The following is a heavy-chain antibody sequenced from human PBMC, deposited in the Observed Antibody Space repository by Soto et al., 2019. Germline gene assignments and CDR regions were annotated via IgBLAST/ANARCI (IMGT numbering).Heavy chain of an antibody. D-gene: IGHD2-21*02. J-gene: IGHJ5*02. Sequence: PSETLSLTCGVSSGTVASSHWWSWVCQSPGRGLKWIGNVYHTGDTNFNPSLQSRVTFSVDKSNNQFSLRLTSVTAADTAVYFCAREIVTAGGNNYFDPWGPGTLVTVSS. V-gene: IGHV4-4*02. CDR3: AREIVTAGGNNYFDP. CDR2: VYHTGDT. CDR1: SGTVASSHW.